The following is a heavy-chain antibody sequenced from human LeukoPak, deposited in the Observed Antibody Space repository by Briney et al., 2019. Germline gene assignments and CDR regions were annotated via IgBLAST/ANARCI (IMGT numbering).Heavy chain of an antibody. D-gene: IGHD3-16*01. CDR1: GFTFSDYS. V-gene: IGHV3-48*01. Sequence: GGSLRLSCAASGFTFSDYSIDWVRQAPGKGLEWVSYISSGSNTIYYAASVRGRFTISRDNAISSLYLQLNSLRAEDTAVYYCARGGGNFDYWGQGTLVTVSS. CDR3: ARGGGNFDY. J-gene: IGHJ4*02. CDR2: ISSGSNTI.